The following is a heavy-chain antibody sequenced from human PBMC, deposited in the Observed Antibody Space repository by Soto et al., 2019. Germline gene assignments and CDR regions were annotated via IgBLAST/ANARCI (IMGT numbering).Heavy chain of an antibody. CDR3: ASDHPLGAPTLDL. CDR1: GGTFSSYA. J-gene: IGHJ5*02. D-gene: IGHD1-26*01. Sequence: ASVKVSCKASGGTFSSYAISWVRQAPGQGLEWMGGMNPNFGTTNYAQKFQGRVTMTRNNSISTAYMELSSLRSEDTAVYYCASDHPLGAPTLDLWGQGTQVTVSS. CDR2: MNPNFGTT. V-gene: IGHV1-8*02.